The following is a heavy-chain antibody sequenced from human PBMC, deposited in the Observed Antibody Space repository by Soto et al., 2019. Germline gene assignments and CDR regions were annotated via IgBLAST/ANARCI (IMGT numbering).Heavy chain of an antibody. J-gene: IGHJ4*02. CDR3: VRSGRRSGIDD. CDR2: VNPNSNET. V-gene: IGHV1-8*01. CDR1: GYTFSSYH. Sequence: QVQLVQSGAEVKKPGASVKVSCEASGYTFSSYHISWVRQASGQGLEWMGWVNPNSNETDYAQKFQGRVTMTGNTYIRTAYMELSSLRSDDTAVYYCVRSGRRSGIDDWGQGTLVTVSS. D-gene: IGHD5-12*01.